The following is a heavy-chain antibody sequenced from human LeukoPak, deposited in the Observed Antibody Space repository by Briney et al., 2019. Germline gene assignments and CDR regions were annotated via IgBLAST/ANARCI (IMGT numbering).Heavy chain of an antibody. CDR3: AKAGSSSSSPRGYFDY. D-gene: IGHD6-6*01. CDR1: GFTFSSYA. V-gene: IGHV3-30*07. CDR2: ISYDGSNK. J-gene: IGHJ4*02. Sequence: PGGSLRLSCAASGFTFSSYAMHWVRQAPGKGLEWVAVISYDGSNKYYADSVKGRFTISRDNSKNTLYLQMNSLRAEDTAVYYCAKAGSSSSSPRGYFDYWGQGTLVTVSS.